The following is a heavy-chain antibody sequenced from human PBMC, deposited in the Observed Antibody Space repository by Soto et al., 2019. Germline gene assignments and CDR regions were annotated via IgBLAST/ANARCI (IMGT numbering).Heavy chain of an antibody. CDR3: ATMNGYFEY. D-gene: IGHD3-22*01. CDR1: GFTFSSYA. V-gene: IGHV3-23*01. J-gene: IGHJ4*02. CDR2: ISGSGGST. Sequence: GGSLRLSCAASGFTFSSYAMSWVRQAPGKGLEWVSAISGSGGSTYYADSVKGRFTISRDNSKKTHYLQMTSLRAEDTAMYYCATMNGYFEYWGQGTPVT.